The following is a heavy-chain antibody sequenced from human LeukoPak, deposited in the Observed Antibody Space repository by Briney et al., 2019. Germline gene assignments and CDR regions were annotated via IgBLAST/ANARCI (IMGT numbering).Heavy chain of an antibody. J-gene: IGHJ4*02. V-gene: IGHV3-11*01. D-gene: IGHD5-24*01. CDR1: GFTFSDYY. CDR3: AKDDRWLQFCC. CDR2: ISSSGSTI. Sequence: RSGGSLRLSCAASGFTFSDYYMSWIRQAPGKGLEWVSYISSSGSTIYYADSVKGRFAISRDNAKNSLYLQMNSLRAEDTAVYYCAKDDRWLQFCCWGQGTLVTVSA.